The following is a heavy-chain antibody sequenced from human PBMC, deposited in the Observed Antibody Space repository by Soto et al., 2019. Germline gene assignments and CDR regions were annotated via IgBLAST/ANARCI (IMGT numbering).Heavy chain of an antibody. Sequence: PSETLSLTCTVSGGSISSYYWSWIRQPPGRGLEWIGYIYHSGSTYYNPSLKSRVTISVDTSKNQFSLKLSSLTAADTAVYYCARLTAVSYFDYWGQGTLVTVSS. D-gene: IGHD6-19*01. V-gene: IGHV4-59*08. CDR1: GGSISSYY. J-gene: IGHJ4*02. CDR2: IYHSGST. CDR3: ARLTAVSYFDY.